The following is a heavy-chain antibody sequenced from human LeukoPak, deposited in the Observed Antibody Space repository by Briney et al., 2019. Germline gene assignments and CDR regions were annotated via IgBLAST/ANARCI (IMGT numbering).Heavy chain of an antibody. D-gene: IGHD6-19*01. CDR2: INRDGTEK. CDR1: GFIFSSYT. Sequence: GGSLRLSCVDSGFIFSSYTMNWVRQAPGKGLEWVAHINRDGTEKQYLDSVEGRFAISRDNARNSQYLQMNNLRAEDTAVYYCASAAGWVFFNWGQGTLVTVSS. CDR3: ASAAGWVFFN. V-gene: IGHV3-7*01. J-gene: IGHJ4*02.